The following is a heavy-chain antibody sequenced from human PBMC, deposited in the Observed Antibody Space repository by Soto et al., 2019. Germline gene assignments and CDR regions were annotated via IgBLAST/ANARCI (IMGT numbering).Heavy chain of an antibody. CDR1: GVSLTSGTYY. CDR2: ILYSGST. D-gene: IGHD3-9*01. CDR3: TQTIPLFEN. V-gene: IGHV4-31*03. Sequence: PSETLSLTCFVSGVSLTSGTYYWSWIRQHPGKGLEWIGYILYSGSTDYNPSLKRRVNISVATSKNQCSLKLSSLTAADPAVDCCTQTIPLFENLDQGTLDNVSS. J-gene: IGHJ4*03.